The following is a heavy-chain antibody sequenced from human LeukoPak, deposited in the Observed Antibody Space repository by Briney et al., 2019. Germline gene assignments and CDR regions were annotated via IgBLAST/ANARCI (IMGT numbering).Heavy chain of an antibody. Sequence: GGSLRLSCAASGFTFSSHSMHWVRQAPGKGLFWVSGISAGGGSTYYADSVKGRFTISRDNSRNTLYLQMNSLRAEDTAVYYCARDMYSGSYYGVNYWGQGTLVTVSS. CDR3: ARDMYSGSYYGVNY. CDR2: ISAGGGST. J-gene: IGHJ4*02. V-gene: IGHV3-23*01. CDR1: GFTFSSHS. D-gene: IGHD1-26*01.